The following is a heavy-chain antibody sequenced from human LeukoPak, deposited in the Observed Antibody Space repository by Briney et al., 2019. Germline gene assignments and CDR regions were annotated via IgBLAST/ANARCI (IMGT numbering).Heavy chain of an antibody. J-gene: IGHJ6*03. CDR1: GYPINNAYY. D-gene: IGHD2-2*01. CDR2: LYHPDST. V-gene: IGHV4-38-2*01. CDR3: ARQYDSYFYYYLDL. Sequence: SETLSLTCAVSGYPINNAYYWVWIRQPPGKGLEWIGSLYHPDSTYYNPSLKSRDPMSVDTSRNHFSLKLSFVTAADTAVYCCARQYDSYFYYYLDLWGTGTTVTVSS.